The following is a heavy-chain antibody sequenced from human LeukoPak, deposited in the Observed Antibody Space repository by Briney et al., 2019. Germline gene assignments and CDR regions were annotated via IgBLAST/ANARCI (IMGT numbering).Heavy chain of an antibody. Sequence: ASVKVSCKASGYTFTSYGISWVRQAPGQGLEWMGWISAYNGNTNYAQKLQGRVTMTTDTSTSTAYMELRSLRSDDTAVYYCARDAPAGSSIAARPFDYWGQGTLVTVSS. CDR1: GYTFTSYG. D-gene: IGHD6-6*01. J-gene: IGHJ4*02. V-gene: IGHV1-18*01. CDR2: ISAYNGNT. CDR3: ARDAPAGSSIAARPFDY.